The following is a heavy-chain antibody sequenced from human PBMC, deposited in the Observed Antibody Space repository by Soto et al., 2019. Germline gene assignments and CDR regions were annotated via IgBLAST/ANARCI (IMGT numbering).Heavy chain of an antibody. CDR3: ARVQMVRGVMTS. Sequence: GGSLRLSCAASGFSFSTYSMAWVRQTPGKGLAWVSGLSGGGSNTFYADSVQGRFTISVDTSKNQFSLKLSSVTAADTAVYYCARVQMVRGVMTSWGQGTLVTVSS. V-gene: IGHV3-23*01. CDR1: GFSFSTYS. CDR2: LSGGGSNT. D-gene: IGHD3-10*01. J-gene: IGHJ4*02.